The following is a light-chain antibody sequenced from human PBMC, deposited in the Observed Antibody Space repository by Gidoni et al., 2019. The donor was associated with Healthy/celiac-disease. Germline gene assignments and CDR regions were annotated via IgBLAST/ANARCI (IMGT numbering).Light chain of an antibody. CDR3: QQYNNWPPR. CDR1: QSVSSN. V-gene: IGKV3-15*01. CDR2: GAS. J-gene: IGKJ1*01. Sequence: EIVMTQSPATLSVSPGERATLSCRASQSVSSNLAWYQQKPGQARRLLIYGASTRATGIPARFSGSGSGTEFTLTISSLQSEDFAVYYCQQYNNWPPRFGQGTKVEIK.